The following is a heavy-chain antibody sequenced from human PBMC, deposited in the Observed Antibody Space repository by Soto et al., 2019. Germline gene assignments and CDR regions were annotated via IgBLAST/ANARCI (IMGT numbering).Heavy chain of an antibody. CDR2: IYYSGST. V-gene: IGHV4-39*01. Sequence: SETLSLTCTVSGGSISSSSYYWGWIRQPPGKGLEWIGSIYYSGSTYYNPSLKSRVTISVDTSKNQFSLKLSSVTAADTAVYYCAAGYSYGYYYYYYGMDVWGQGTTVTVSS. J-gene: IGHJ6*02. CDR1: GGSISSSSYY. D-gene: IGHD5-18*01. CDR3: AAGYSYGYYYYYYGMDV.